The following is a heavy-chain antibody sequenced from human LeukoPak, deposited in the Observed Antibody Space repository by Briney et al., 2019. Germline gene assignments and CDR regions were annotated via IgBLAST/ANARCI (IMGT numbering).Heavy chain of an antibody. D-gene: IGHD3-10*01. CDR1: GSTFSSYA. CDR2: ISGSGGST. Sequence: GGSLRLSCAASGSTFSSYAMSWVRQAPGKGLEWVSAISGSGGSTYYADSVKGRFTISRDNSKNTLYLQMNSLRAEDTAVYYCGRSLITMVRGVIAYWGQGTLVTVSS. J-gene: IGHJ4*02. V-gene: IGHV3-23*01. CDR3: GRSLITMVRGVIAY.